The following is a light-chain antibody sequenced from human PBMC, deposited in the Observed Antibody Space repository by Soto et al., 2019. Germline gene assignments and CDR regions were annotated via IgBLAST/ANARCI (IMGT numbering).Light chain of an antibody. J-gene: IGKJ1*01. Sequence: DIVMTQSPATLSVSLGDIATLSCRASQSVSSNLAWYQLKPGQAPRLLIYGASTRATGIPARFSGSGSGTDFTLTISRLEPEDFAVYYCQQYGSSGTFGQGTKVDIK. CDR1: QSVSSN. V-gene: IGKV3-15*01. CDR2: GAS. CDR3: QQYGSSGT.